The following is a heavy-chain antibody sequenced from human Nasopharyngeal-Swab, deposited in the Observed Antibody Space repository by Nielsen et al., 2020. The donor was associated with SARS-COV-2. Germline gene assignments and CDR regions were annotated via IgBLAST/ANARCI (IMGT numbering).Heavy chain of an antibody. CDR3: ARGSVTGGDGMDV. Sequence: WLRQRPGKGLEWIGQINHSGSTNYNPSLKSRVTISVDTSMNQFSLKMGSVTAADTAVYYCARGSVTGGDGMDVWGQGTTVTVSS. V-gene: IGHV4-34*01. CDR2: INHSGST. D-gene: IGHD4-17*01. J-gene: IGHJ6*02.